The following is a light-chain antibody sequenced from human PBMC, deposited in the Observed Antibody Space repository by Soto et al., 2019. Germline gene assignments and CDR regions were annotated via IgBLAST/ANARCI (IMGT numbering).Light chain of an antibody. CDR2: YKSDSDK. Sequence: QPVLTQPSSLSASPGASASLTCTFRSGINVGTYRIYWYQQKPGSPPQYLLRYKSDSDKQQGSGVPSRFSGSKDASANAGILLISGLQSEDEADYYCMIWHSSSYVFGTGTKVTV. J-gene: IGLJ1*01. V-gene: IGLV5-45*02. CDR3: MIWHSSSYV. CDR1: SGINVGTYR.